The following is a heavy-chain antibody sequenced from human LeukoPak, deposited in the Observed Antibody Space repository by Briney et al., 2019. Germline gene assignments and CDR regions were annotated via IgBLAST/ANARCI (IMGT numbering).Heavy chain of an antibody. J-gene: IGHJ6*02. D-gene: IGHD2-15*01. CDR3: ARDPGCSGGSCYLITYYYYYGMDV. V-gene: IGHV1-18*01. Sequence: ASVKVSCEASGYTFTSYGISWVRQAPGQGLEWMGWISAYNGNTNYAQKLQGRVTMTTDTSTSTAYMELRSLRSDDTAVYYCARDPGCSGGSCYLITYYYYYGMDVWGQGTTVTVSS. CDR1: GYTFTSYG. CDR2: ISAYNGNT.